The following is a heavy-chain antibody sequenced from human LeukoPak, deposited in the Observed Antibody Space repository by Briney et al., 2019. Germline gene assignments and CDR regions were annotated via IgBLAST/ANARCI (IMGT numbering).Heavy chain of an antibody. J-gene: IGHJ4*02. D-gene: IGHD3-10*01. V-gene: IGHV3-23*01. CDR3: AKDQTPYGSGSYSPIDY. Sequence: GGSLRLPCAASGFTFSSYAMNWVRQAPGKGLEWVSGISGSGGSTYYADSVKGRFTISRDNSKNTLYLQVNSLRAEDTALYYCAKDQTPYGSGSYSPIDYWGQGTLVTVSS. CDR1: GFTFSSYA. CDR2: ISGSGGST.